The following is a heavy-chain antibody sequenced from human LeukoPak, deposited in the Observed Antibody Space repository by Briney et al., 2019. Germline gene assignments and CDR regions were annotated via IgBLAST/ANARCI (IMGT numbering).Heavy chain of an antibody. CDR1: GYTFTSYG. D-gene: IGHD3-16*01. Sequence: GASVKVSCKASGYTFTSYGISWVRQAPGQGLEWMGWISPNSGVTNNTQKFQGRVTMTRDTSTGTAYMELRRLTSDDTAIYYCASPIVVFGRVKLDAFHVWGRGTMVTVSS. J-gene: IGHJ3*01. CDR2: ISPNSGVT. V-gene: IGHV1-18*01. CDR3: ASPIVVFGRVKLDAFHV.